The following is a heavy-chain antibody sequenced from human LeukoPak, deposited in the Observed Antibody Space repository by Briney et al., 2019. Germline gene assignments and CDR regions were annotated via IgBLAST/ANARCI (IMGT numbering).Heavy chain of an antibody. Sequence: PGGSLRLSCAASGFSFGRYWMHSVCQAPGKGLVWVSRINFDGTTTAYSDSVKGRFIISRDNAKNTLYLQMNSLRAADTAVYYCARGETTDWGQGTLVSVSS. CDR3: ARGETTD. J-gene: IGHJ4*02. D-gene: IGHD4-11*01. CDR2: INFDGTTT. CDR1: GFSFGRYW. V-gene: IGHV3-74*01.